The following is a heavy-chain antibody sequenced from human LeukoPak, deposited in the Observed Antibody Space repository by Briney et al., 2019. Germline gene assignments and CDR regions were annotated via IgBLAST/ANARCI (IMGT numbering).Heavy chain of an antibody. J-gene: IGHJ3*02. Sequence: ASVKVSCKVSGYTLTELSMHWVRQAPGKGLEWMGGFDPEDGETIYAQKFQGRVTMTEDTSTDTAYMELSSQRSEDTAVYYCATWGDIVVVPAASHAAFDIWGQGTMVTVSS. CDR1: GYTLTELS. CDR2: FDPEDGET. V-gene: IGHV1-24*01. CDR3: ATWGDIVVVPAASHAAFDI. D-gene: IGHD2-2*01.